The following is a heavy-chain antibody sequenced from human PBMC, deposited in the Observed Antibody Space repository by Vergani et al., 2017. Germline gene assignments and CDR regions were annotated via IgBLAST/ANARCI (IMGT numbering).Heavy chain of an antibody. Sequence: QVQLVESGGGVVQPGRSLRLSCETSGLMFNNYGMHWVRQAPGKGLEWVAVISYDGSNKHYADSVKGRFTISRDNSQNTLYLQIDSLTAEDTAIYFCVNGYYYDQSGVAGFDYWGQGTLVTVSS. J-gene: IGHJ4*02. D-gene: IGHD3-22*01. CDR1: GLMFNNYG. CDR2: ISYDGSNK. CDR3: VNGYYYDQSGVAGFDY. V-gene: IGHV3-30*18.